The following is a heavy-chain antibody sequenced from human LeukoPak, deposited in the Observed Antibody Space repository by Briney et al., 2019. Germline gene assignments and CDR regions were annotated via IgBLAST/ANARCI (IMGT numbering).Heavy chain of an antibody. CDR3: ARDSLSFGELQG. CDR2: INPNSGGT. Sequence: ASVKVSCKVSGYTLTELSMHWVRQAPGKGLEWMGWINPNSGGTNYAQKFQGRVTMTTDTSTSTAYMELRSLRSDDTAVYYCARDSLSFGELQGWGQGTLVTVSS. V-gene: IGHV1-2*02. CDR1: GYTLTELS. J-gene: IGHJ4*02. D-gene: IGHD3-10*01.